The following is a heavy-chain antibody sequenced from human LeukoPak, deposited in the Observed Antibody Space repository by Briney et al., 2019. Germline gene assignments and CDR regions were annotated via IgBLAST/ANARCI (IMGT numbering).Heavy chain of an antibody. Sequence: SETLSLTRAVSGGSLSSYYWSWIRQPPGKGLEWIGYIYYSGSTNYNPSLKSRVTISVDTSKNLFSLKLSSVPAAGTAVYYCALWDFWSGYSLDVWGKGPTVTVSS. J-gene: IGHJ6*04. CDR3: ALWDFWSGYSLDV. D-gene: IGHD3-3*01. V-gene: IGHV4-59*08. CDR1: GGSLSSYY. CDR2: IYYSGST.